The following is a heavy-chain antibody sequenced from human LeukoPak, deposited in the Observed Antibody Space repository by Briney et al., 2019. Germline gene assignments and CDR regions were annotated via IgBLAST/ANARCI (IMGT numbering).Heavy chain of an antibody. CDR1: GGSFSGYY. CDR2: INHSGST. J-gene: IGHJ4*02. Sequence: PLETLSLTCAVYGGSFSGYYWSWIRQPPGKGLEWIGEINHSGSTNYNPSLKSRVTISVDTSKNQFSLKLSSVTAADTAVYYCASRESTVIYDYWGQGTLVTVSS. D-gene: IGHD4-17*01. CDR3: ASRESTVIYDY. V-gene: IGHV4-34*01.